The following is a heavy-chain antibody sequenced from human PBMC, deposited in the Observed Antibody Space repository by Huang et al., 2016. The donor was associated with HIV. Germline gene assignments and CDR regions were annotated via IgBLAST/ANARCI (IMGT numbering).Heavy chain of an antibody. Sequence: EVQLVESGGGLIQPGGSLRLFCAASGFTFSTNYMTWVRQAPGKGLEWVSLIYSGGTTYYADSVKGRFTISRDDSENTLYLHMTSLRAGDTAVYYCAKEGDTGAALGYWGQGTLVTVS. D-gene: IGHD2-8*02. V-gene: IGHV3-53*01. CDR2: IYSGGTT. J-gene: IGHJ4*02. CDR3: AKEGDTGAALGY. CDR1: GFTFSTNY.